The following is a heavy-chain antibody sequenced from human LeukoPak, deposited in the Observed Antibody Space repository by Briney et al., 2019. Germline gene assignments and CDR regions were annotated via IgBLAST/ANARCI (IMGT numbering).Heavy chain of an antibody. V-gene: IGHV3-23*01. J-gene: IGHJ4*02. CDR1: GFTFSNYA. Sequence: GGSPRHSCAPPGFTFSNYAMSWVRQAPGKGLEWASAISGSGGRTYYAHSMKGRFTLSRDNSKNTRYLQMNSLRAEDTAVYYCAKEYYYGSGTYYNVDYWGQGTLVTVSS. D-gene: IGHD3-10*01. CDR3: AKEYYYGSGTYYNVDY. CDR2: ISGSGGRT.